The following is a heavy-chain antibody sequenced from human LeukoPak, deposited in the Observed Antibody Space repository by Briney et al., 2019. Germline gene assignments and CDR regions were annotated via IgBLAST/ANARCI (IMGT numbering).Heavy chain of an antibody. CDR3: AKAAIEQWLVKVDHFDY. CDR2: ISGSGGST. J-gene: IGHJ4*02. CDR1: GFTFSSCG. D-gene: IGHD6-19*01. Sequence: PGGTLRLSCAASGFTFSSCGMSWVRQAPGKGLEWVSAISGSGGSTYYADSVKGRFTISRDNSKNTLYLQMNSLRAEDTAIYYCAKAAIEQWLVKVDHFDYWGQGTLVTVSS. V-gene: IGHV3-23*01.